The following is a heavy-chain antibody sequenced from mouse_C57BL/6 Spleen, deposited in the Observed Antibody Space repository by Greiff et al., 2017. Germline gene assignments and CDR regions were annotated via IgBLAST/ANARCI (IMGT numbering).Heavy chain of an antibody. J-gene: IGHJ3*01. D-gene: IGHD2-5*01. CDR3: ARPLYSNPFAY. CDR1: GFNIKDYY. Sequence: VQLQQSGAELVKPGASVKLSCTASGFNIKDYYMHWVKQRTEQGLEWIGRIDPEDGGTKSAPKFQGTATITADTSTNPAYLQLSSLTSEDTAVYYCARPLYSNPFAYWGQGTLVTVSA. V-gene: IGHV14-2*01. CDR2: IDPEDGGT.